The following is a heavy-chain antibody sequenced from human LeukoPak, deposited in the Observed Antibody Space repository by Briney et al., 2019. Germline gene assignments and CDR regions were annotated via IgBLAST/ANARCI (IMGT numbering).Heavy chain of an antibody. CDR1: GGSISSYY. V-gene: IGHV4-59*01. CDR3: ARCEHLSPGDY. J-gene: IGHJ4*02. Sequence: ASETLSLTCTVSGGSISSYYWSWIRQPPGKGLEWIGYIYYSGSTNYNPSLKSRVTISVDTSKNQFSLKLSSVTAADTAVYYCARCEHLSPGDYWGQGTLVTVSS. CDR2: IYYSGST.